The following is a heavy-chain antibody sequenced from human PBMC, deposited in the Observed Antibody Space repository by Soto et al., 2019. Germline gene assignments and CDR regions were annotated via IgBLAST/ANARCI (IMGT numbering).Heavy chain of an antibody. Sequence: QVQLVESGGGVVQPGTSLRLSCAASGFTFNRHGMHWVRQTPGKGLEWLAVILNDASGHWYADSVKGRFTISRDNFENTLYLQMNGLRLEDTAMYYCARDVDYPDNGFDYWGPGTLVTVSS. CDR3: ARDVDYPDNGFDY. V-gene: IGHV3-33*01. CDR2: ILNDASGH. CDR1: GFTFNRHG. J-gene: IGHJ4*02. D-gene: IGHD4-17*01.